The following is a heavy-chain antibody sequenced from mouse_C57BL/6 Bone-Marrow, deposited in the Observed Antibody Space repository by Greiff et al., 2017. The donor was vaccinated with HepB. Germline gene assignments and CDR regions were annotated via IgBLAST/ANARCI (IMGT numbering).Heavy chain of an antibody. V-gene: IGHV2-5*01. Sequence: VKLEESGPGLVQPSQSLSITCTVSGFSLTSYGVHWVRQSPGKGLEWLGVIWRGGSTDYNAAFMSRLSITKDNPKSQVFFKMNSLQADDTAIYYCAKKGRTYAMDYWGQGTSVTVSS. J-gene: IGHJ4*01. CDR3: AKKGRTYAMDY. CDR2: IWRGGST. CDR1: GFSLTSYG.